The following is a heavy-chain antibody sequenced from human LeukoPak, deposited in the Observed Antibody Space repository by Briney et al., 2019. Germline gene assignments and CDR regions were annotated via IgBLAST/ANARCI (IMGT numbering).Heavy chain of an antibody. J-gene: IGHJ5*02. CDR3: ASLTMIVVP. V-gene: IGHV4-34*01. D-gene: IGHD3-22*01. CDR1: GGSFSGYY. Sequence: SETLSLTCAVYGGSFSGYYWSWIRQPPGKGLEWIGEINHSGSTNYNPSLKSRVTISVDTSKNQFSLRLSSVTAANTAVYYCASLTMIVVPWGQGTLVTVSS. CDR2: INHSGST.